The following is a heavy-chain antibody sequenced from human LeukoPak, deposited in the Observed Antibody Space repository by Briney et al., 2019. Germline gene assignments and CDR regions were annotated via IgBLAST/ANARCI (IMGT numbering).Heavy chain of an antibody. CDR3: ASLAYCGGDCYQSSIDAFDI. Sequence: GRSLRLSCAASGFTFSSYAMHWVRQAPGKGLEWVAVISYDGSNKYYADSVKGRFTISRDNSKNTLYLQMNSLRAEDTAVYYCASLAYCGGDCYQSSIDAFDIWGQGTMVTVSS. D-gene: IGHD2-21*02. V-gene: IGHV3-30*04. CDR1: GFTFSSYA. CDR2: ISYDGSNK. J-gene: IGHJ3*02.